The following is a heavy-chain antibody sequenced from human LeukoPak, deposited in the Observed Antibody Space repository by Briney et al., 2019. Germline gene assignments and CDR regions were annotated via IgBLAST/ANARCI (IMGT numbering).Heavy chain of an antibody. CDR3: ARPYYYDSRIDP. J-gene: IGHJ5*02. CDR2: MYYSGST. CDR1: GGSISSGDYY. D-gene: IGHD3-22*01. Sequence: SQTLSLTCTVSGGSISSGDYYWSWIRQPPGKGLEWIAYMYYSGSTYYNPSLKSRVTMSADTSKNQLSLKPSSATAADTAVYYCARPYYYDSRIDPWGQGILVTVSS. V-gene: IGHV4-30-4*01.